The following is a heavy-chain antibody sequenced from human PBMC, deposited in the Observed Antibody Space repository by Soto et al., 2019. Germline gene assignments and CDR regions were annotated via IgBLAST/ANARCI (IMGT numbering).Heavy chain of an antibody. J-gene: IGHJ5*02. D-gene: IGHD3-16*02. CDR3: AKDVMITFGGVIAIRWFDP. V-gene: IGHV3-23*01. CDR2: ISGSGGST. Sequence: GGSLRHSYAASEVNFSSYAMSWVRQAQGKGLEWVSAISGSGGSTYYADSVKGRFTISRDNSKNTLYLQMKSLRAEATAVYYCAKDVMITFGGVIAIRWFDPWGQGTLVTVSS. CDR1: EVNFSSYA.